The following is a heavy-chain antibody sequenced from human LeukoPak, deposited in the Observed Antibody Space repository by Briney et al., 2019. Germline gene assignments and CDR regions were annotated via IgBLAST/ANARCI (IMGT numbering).Heavy chain of an antibody. D-gene: IGHD3-22*01. Sequence: SETLSLTRAVSGASINSSNWWSWVRQSPGKGLEWMGEIYHSGSTNYNPSLKSRVTISVDKSKNQFSLKVTSVTAADTAMYYCARDQRYYDSSGYPEDGFDVWGQGTMVTVSS. CDR3: ARDQRYYDSSGYPEDGFDV. CDR1: GASINSSNW. J-gene: IGHJ3*01. CDR2: IYHSGST. V-gene: IGHV4-4*02.